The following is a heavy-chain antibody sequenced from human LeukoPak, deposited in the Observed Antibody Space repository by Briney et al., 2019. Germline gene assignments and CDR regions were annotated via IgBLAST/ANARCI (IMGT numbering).Heavy chain of an antibody. CDR1: GFTFSSYA. V-gene: IGHV3-23*01. D-gene: IGHD3-9*01. Sequence: GGSLRLSCAASGFTFSSYAMSWVRQAPGKGLEWVSAISGSGGSTYYADSVKGRFTISRDNSKNTLYLQMNSLRAEDTAVYYCAKDQSYDILTGLEKWGQGTLVTVSS. J-gene: IGHJ4*02. CDR3: AKDQSYDILTGLEK. CDR2: ISGSGGST.